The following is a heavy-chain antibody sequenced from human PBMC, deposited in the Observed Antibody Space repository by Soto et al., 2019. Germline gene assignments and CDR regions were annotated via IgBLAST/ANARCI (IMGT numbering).Heavy chain of an antibody. J-gene: IGHJ5*01. V-gene: IGHV1-8*01. CDR3: AKARCYTTDCYVPDS. CDR2: MNPNSGNT. Sequence: ASVKVSCKASGYTFTSYDINWVRQATGQGLEWMGWMNPNSGNTGYAQKFQGRVTMTRNTSISTAYMELSSLRSEDTAVYYCAKARCYTTDCYVPDSWGQGTLVTVSS. D-gene: IGHD3-16*02. CDR1: GYTFTSYD.